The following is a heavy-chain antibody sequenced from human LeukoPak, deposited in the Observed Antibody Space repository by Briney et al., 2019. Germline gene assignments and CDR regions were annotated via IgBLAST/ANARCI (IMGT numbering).Heavy chain of an antibody. CDR3: ARGSTYYYDSTVRWFDP. CDR1: GGPFRAFY. D-gene: IGHD3-22*01. J-gene: IGHJ5*02. Sequence: SETLSLTCDVSGGPFRAFYWSWIRQPPGKGLEWIGEVNHSGGTNYSPSLKSQVTISLDTSKNQFSLKLSSVTAADTAVYYCARGSTYYYDSTVRWFDPWGQGTLVTVSS. V-gene: IGHV4-34*01. CDR2: VNHSGGT.